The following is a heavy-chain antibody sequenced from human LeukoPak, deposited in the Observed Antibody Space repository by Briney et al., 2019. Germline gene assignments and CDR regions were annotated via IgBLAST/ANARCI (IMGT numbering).Heavy chain of an antibody. Sequence: GGSLRLSCAASGFTFSSYAMSWVRQAPGKGLEWVSVSVISGSGGGSGGSTYYANSVKGRFTISRDDSKNTLYLQMNNLRVEDTAVYYCAKHRSGIAASGSNYWGQGTLVSVSS. CDR1: GFTFSSYA. D-gene: IGHD6-13*01. CDR2: ISGSGGGSGGST. CDR3: AKHRSGIAASGSNY. V-gene: IGHV3-23*01. J-gene: IGHJ4*02.